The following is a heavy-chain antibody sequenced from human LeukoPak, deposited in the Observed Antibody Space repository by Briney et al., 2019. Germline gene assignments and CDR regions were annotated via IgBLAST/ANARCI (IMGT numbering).Heavy chain of an antibody. J-gene: IGHJ4*02. CDR2: INPNSGGT. Sequence: GASVKVSCKASGYAFTGYYMHWVRQAPGQGLEWMGWINPNSGGTNYAQKFQGRVTMTTDTSTNTAYMELRSLRSDDTAVYYCARGVDYYDSSGLSYWGQGTLVTVSS. D-gene: IGHD3-22*01. CDR1: GYAFTGYY. CDR3: ARGVDYYDSSGLSY. V-gene: IGHV1-2*02.